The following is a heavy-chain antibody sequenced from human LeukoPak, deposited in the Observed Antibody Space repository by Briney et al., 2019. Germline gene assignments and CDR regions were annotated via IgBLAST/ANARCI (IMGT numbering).Heavy chain of an antibody. CDR2: INHSGST. D-gene: IGHD2-2*01. Sequence: SETLSLTCAVYGGSFSGYYWSWIRQPPGKGLEWIGEINHSGSTNYNPSLKSRVTISVDTSKNQFSLKLSSVTAADTAVYCCARLGYCSSTSCYIPNRRAFDIWGQGTMVTVSS. J-gene: IGHJ3*02. V-gene: IGHV4-34*01. CDR1: GGSFSGYY. CDR3: ARLGYCSSTSCYIPNRRAFDI.